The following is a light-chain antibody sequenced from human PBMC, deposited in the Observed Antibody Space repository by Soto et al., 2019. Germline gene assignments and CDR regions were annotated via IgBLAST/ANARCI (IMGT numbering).Light chain of an antibody. V-gene: IGLV2-14*01. Sequence: QSVLTQPASVSGSPGQSIGISCTGSSSDIGIYKYVSWYQQHPGKVPKLIIYEVTNRPSGVSNRFSGSESGNTASLTISGLQAEDEADYYYSSYTTSSTRVFGPGTKVTVL. CDR3: SSYTTSSTRV. J-gene: IGLJ1*01. CDR2: EVT. CDR1: SSDIGIYKY.